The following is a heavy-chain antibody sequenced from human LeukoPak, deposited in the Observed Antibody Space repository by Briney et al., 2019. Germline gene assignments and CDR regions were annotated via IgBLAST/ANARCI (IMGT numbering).Heavy chain of an antibody. CDR2: IRSKANSYAT. Sequence: GGSLRLSCAASGFTFSGSAMHWVRQASGKGLEWVGRIRSKANSYATAYAASVKGRFTISRDDSKNTAYLQMNSLRPEDTAVYYCARVQLGFDPWGQGTLVTVSS. CDR3: ARVQLGFDP. J-gene: IGHJ5*02. D-gene: IGHD1-1*01. V-gene: IGHV3-73*01. CDR1: GFTFSGSA.